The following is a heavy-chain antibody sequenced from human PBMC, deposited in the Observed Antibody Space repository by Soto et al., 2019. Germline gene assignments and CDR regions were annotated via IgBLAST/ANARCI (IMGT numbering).Heavy chain of an antibody. CDR3: ALLLVRGHLMTTVTRFDY. J-gene: IGHJ4*02. Sequence: SETLSLTCTVSGGSISSSSHYWGWIRQPPGKGLEWIGSVYYSGSTYYSTSLKSRVTISVDTSKNQFSLKLSSVTAAVTAVFYCALLLVRGHLMTTVTRFDYWGPGTLVTVSS. CDR2: VYYSGST. V-gene: IGHV4-39*01. D-gene: IGHD4-4*01. CDR1: GGSISSSSHY.